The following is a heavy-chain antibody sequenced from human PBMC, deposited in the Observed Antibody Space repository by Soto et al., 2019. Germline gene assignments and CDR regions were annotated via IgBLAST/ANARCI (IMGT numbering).Heavy chain of an antibody. Sequence: QVQLVQSGAEVKKPGSSVKVSCKASGGTFSSYTISWVRQAPGQGLEWMGRIIPILGIANYAQKLQGRVTITADKSTSTAYRELSSLRSEDTAVYYCARVENCGCDCYALGYWGQGTLVTVSS. CDR2: IIPILGIA. D-gene: IGHD2-21*02. J-gene: IGHJ4*02. V-gene: IGHV1-69*02. CDR3: ARVENCGCDCYALGY. CDR1: GGTFSSYT.